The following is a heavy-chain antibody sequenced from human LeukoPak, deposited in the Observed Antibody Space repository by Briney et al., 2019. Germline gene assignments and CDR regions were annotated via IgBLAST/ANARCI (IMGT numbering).Heavy chain of an antibody. V-gene: IGHV1-2*02. CDR1: GYTFTGYH. CDR2: ITPNSGET. CDR3: ARVKGEASWFDH. Sequence: ASVKVSCKASGYTFTGYHMHWVRQAPGQGLEWMGWITPNSGETTYAQKFQGRVTLTRDTSINTAYMELSRLTSDDTAVYYCARVKGEASWFDHWGQGTLVTVSS. J-gene: IGHJ5*02. D-gene: IGHD3-16*01.